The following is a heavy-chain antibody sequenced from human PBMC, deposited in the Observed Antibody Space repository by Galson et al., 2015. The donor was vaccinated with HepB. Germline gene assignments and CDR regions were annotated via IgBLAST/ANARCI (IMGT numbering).Heavy chain of an antibody. V-gene: IGHV1-69*01. CDR1: GGTFSSYA. CDR2: IIPIFGTA. CDR3: ARDEGGTAHVW. Sequence: SGGTFSSYAISWVRQAPGQGLEWMGGIIPIFGTANYAQKFQGRVTITADESTSTAYMELSSLRSEDTAVYYCARDEGGTAHVWWGQGTLVTVSS. J-gene: IGHJ4*02. D-gene: IGHD5-18*01.